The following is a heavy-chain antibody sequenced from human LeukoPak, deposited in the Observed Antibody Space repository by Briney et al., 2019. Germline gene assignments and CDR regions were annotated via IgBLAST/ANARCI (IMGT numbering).Heavy chain of an antibody. V-gene: IGHV4-34*01. Sequence: PSETLSLTCAVYGGSFSGYYWSWIRQPPGKGLEWIGEINHSGSTNYNPSLKSRVTISVDTSKNQFSLKLSSVTAADTAVYYCARGRRPYGSGNYYSSHCHAFDIWGQGTMVTVSS. CDR1: GGSFSGYY. CDR3: ARGRRPYGSGNYYSSHCHAFDI. J-gene: IGHJ3*02. D-gene: IGHD3-10*01. CDR2: INHSGST.